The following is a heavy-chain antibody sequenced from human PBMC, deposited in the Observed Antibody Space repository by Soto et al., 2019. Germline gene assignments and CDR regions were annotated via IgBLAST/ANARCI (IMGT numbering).Heavy chain of an antibody. J-gene: IGHJ4*02. CDR3: ARELSWTGAFDY. V-gene: IGHV4-31*02. CDR2: IFDSGTT. Sequence: SETLSLTCNISGGSISSVTHYWSWIRQSPREGLEWIGYIFDSGTTHYNPSFMGRFTILGDTSQTQFSLTIHSVTVADSAVYYCARELSWTGAFDYWGRGTLVTVSS. CDR1: GGSISSVTHY.